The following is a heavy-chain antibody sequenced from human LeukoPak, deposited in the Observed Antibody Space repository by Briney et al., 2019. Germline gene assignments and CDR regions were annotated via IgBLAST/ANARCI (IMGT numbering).Heavy chain of an antibody. Sequence: PGGSLRLSCAASGFTFSRYWMHWVRQVPGKGLVWVSRINSEGSSISYADSVKGRFSISRDNAKNTLFLQMNSLRGDDTAVYYCARDLETDISDAFDIWGQGTVVTVSS. V-gene: IGHV3-74*01. J-gene: IGHJ3*02. CDR2: INSEGSSI. D-gene: IGHD3-9*01. CDR3: ARDLETDISDAFDI. CDR1: GFTFSRYW.